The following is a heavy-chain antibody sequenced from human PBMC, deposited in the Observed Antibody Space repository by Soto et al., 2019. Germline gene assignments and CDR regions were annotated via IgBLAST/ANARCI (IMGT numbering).Heavy chain of an antibody. CDR3: ARGGGGSGLTWFDP. J-gene: IGHJ5*02. Sequence: SETLSLTCTFSGGSIIGYYWTWIRQSPERGLEWVGYVHYSGSANYHPSLNSRLTMSVDRSKSQFSMSLDSVTAADTAVYYCARGGGGSGLTWFDPWGQGTLVTVSS. V-gene: IGHV4-59*12. CDR2: VHYSGSA. CDR1: GGSIIGYY. D-gene: IGHD6-19*01.